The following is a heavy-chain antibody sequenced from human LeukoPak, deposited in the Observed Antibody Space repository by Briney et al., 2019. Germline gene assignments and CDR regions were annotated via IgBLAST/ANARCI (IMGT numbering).Heavy chain of an antibody. CDR2: INPSGDST. V-gene: IGHV1-46*01. J-gene: IGHJ4*02. CDR3: AGDGSGSSSTYYFDY. D-gene: IGHD3-10*01. Sequence: ASVKVSCKATGYTFTSYYMHWVRQAPGQGLEWMGIINPSGDSTSYAQKFQGRVTMTRDTSTSTVYMELSSLRSEDTAVYYCAGDGSGSSSTYYFDYWGQGTLVTVSS. CDR1: GYTFTSYY.